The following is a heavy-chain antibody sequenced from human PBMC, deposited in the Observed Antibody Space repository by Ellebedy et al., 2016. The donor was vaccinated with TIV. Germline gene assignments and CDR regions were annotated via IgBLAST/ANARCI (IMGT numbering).Heavy chain of an antibody. CDR1: GGSISSGGYY. J-gene: IGHJ6*02. CDR3: ARQREYTSDWRAFYYYYAMDV. D-gene: IGHD6-19*01. V-gene: IGHV4-31*03. CDR2: IYYSGST. Sequence: MPSETLSLTCTVSGGSISSGGYYWSWIRQHPGKGLEWIGYIYYSGSTYYNPSLKSRVTISVDTSKNQFSLKLSSVTAADTAVYYCARQREYTSDWRAFYYYYAMDVWGQGTTVTVSS.